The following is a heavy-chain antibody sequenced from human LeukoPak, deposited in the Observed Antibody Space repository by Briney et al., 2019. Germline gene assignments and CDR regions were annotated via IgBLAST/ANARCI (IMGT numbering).Heavy chain of an antibody. Sequence: SETLSLTCTVSGGSISSGGYYWSWIRQHPGKGLEWIGYTYYSGSTYYNPSLKSRVTISVDTSKNQFSLKLSSVTAADTAVYYCARAQYYYDSSGYYPHYFDYWGQGTLVTVSS. CDR3: ARAQYYYDSSGYYPHYFDY. CDR1: GGSISSGGYY. J-gene: IGHJ4*02. D-gene: IGHD3-22*01. CDR2: TYYSGST. V-gene: IGHV4-31*03.